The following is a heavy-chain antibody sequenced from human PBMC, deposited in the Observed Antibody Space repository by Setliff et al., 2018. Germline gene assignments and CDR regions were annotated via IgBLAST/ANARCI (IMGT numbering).Heavy chain of an antibody. V-gene: IGHV4-61*02. Sequence: SETLSLTCSVSGDSISSGIYHWSWIRQPAGKGLEWIGRIYVNGGSTTYSPSLKSRVTISVDTSKNQFSLNLSSVTAADTAVYYCARRISYYNFWSGYYDYWGQGTLVTVSS. CDR2: IYVNGGST. D-gene: IGHD3-3*01. CDR1: GDSISSGIYH. J-gene: IGHJ4*02. CDR3: ARRISYYNFWSGYYDY.